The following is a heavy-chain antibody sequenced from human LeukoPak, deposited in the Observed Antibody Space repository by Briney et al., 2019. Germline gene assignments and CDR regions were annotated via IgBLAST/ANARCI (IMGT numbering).Heavy chain of an antibody. D-gene: IGHD3-10*01. J-gene: IGHJ5*02. CDR1: GGSISSYY. CDR3: ARVFVGYYYGSGSPNWFDP. CDR2: IYYSGST. Sequence: SETLSLTCTVSGGSISSYYWSWIRQPPGKGLEWIGSIYYSGSTYYNPSLKSRVTISVDTSKNQFSLKLSSVTAADTAVYYCARVFVGYYYGSGSPNWFDPWGQGTLVTVSS. V-gene: IGHV4-59*12.